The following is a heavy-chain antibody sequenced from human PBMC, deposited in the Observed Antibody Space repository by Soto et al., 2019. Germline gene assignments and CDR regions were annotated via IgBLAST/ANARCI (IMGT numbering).Heavy chain of an antibody. CDR1: GGSISSSRYY. V-gene: IGHV4-39*02. CDR3: AREVVVRTGPKYNWFEP. CDR2: IYYSGST. D-gene: IGHD2-2*01. Sequence: SETLSLTCTVSGGSISSSRYYWGWIRQPPGKGLEWIGSIYYSGSTYYNPSLKSRVTISVDTSKNQFSLKLSSVTAADTAVYYCAREVVVRTGPKYNWFEPWGQGTLVTVSS. J-gene: IGHJ5*02.